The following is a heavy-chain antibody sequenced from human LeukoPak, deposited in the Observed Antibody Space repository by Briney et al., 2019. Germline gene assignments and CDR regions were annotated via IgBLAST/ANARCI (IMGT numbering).Heavy chain of an antibody. D-gene: IGHD3-3*02. CDR3: AVDPLAGPTGV. CDR2: ISTDETIT. J-gene: IGHJ4*02. CDR1: GFTFSSSW. Sequence: PGGSLRLSCVASGFTFSSSWMYWVRQVPGKGLVRVSRISTDETITTYADSVKGRFTISRDNAKNTLYLQMNSLSVEDTAVYYCAVDPLAGPTGVWGQGALVTVSS. V-gene: IGHV3-74*01.